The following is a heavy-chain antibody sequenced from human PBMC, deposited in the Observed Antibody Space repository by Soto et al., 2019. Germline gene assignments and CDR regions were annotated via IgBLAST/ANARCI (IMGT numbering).Heavy chain of an antibody. CDR3: TARRDWTAVDPLEY. CDR2: IRNKGNNYAT. D-gene: IGHD5-18*01. CDR1: GFTFSDSA. J-gene: IGHJ4*02. V-gene: IGHV3-73*01. Sequence: GGSLRLSCAASGFTFSDSAMHWVRQASGKGLEWVGRIRNKGNNYATAYTASLKGRFTISRDDSKNTVYLQMNSLKIDDTAVYYCTARRDWTAVDPLEYWGLGTLVTVSS.